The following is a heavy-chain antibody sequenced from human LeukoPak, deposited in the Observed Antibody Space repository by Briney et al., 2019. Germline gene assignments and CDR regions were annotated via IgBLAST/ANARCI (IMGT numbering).Heavy chain of an antibody. CDR3: ARVVAGTGYDY. J-gene: IGHJ4*02. D-gene: IGHD6-19*01. CDR2: IGTAGDT. V-gene: IGHV3-13*01. Sequence: GGSLRLSCAASGFTFSSYDMHWVRQATGKGLEWVSAIGTAGDTYYPGSVKGRFTTSRENAKNSLYLQMNSLRAGDTAVYYCARVVAGTGYDYWGQGTQVTVSS. CDR1: GFTFSSYD.